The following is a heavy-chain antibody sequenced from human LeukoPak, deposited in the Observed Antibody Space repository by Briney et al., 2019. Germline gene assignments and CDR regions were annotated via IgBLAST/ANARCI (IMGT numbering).Heavy chain of an antibody. J-gene: IGHJ4*02. CDR1: GFTVSSNY. CDR2: IYSGGST. CDR3: AKSSGWYYFDY. Sequence: GGSLRLSCAASGFTVSSNYMSWVRQAPGKGLEWVSVIYSGGSTYYADSVKGRFTISRDNSKNTLYLQMNSLRAEDTAVYYCAKSSGWYYFDYWGQGTLVTVSS. D-gene: IGHD6-19*01. V-gene: IGHV3-66*01.